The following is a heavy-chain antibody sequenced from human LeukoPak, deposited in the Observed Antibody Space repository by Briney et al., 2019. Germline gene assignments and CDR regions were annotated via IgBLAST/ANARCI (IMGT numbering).Heavy chain of an antibody. CDR2: IKPKSGGT. J-gene: IGHJ3*02. Sequence: GASVKVSCKASGYSFTGHYMHWVRQAPGQGLEWMGWIKPKSGGTNYAQKFQGRVTMTRDTSISTAYMDMSSLRSDDAVVYYCARNLWFGESSDAFDMWGQGTMVTVSS. CDR1: GYSFTGHY. CDR3: ARNLWFGESSDAFDM. V-gene: IGHV1-2*02. D-gene: IGHD3-10*01.